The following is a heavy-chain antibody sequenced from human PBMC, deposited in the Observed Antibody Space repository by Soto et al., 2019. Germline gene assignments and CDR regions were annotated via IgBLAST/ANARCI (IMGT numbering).Heavy chain of an antibody. CDR1: GFTFSTYA. D-gene: IGHD6-13*01. V-gene: IGHV3-23*01. J-gene: IGHJ4*02. Sequence: EVQLLESGGGLVQPGGSLRLSCAASGFTFSTYAVSWVPQAPGKGLDWVSGVGGGGSSTYYADSVKGRFTISRDNSKNTLYLQMNSLRAEDTAVYYCAKHLRAAPAPFDYWGQGTLVTVSS. CDR3: AKHLRAAPAPFDY. CDR2: VGGGGSST.